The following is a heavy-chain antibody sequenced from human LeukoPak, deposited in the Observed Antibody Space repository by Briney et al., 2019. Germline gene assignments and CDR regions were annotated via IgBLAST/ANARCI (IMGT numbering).Heavy chain of an antibody. CDR2: INHSGGT. V-gene: IGHV4-34*01. J-gene: IGHJ5*02. CDR3: ARGYGSGSYNWFDP. D-gene: IGHD3-10*01. CDR1: GGSFSDYY. Sequence: PSGTLSLTCAVYGGSFSDYYWNWIRQPPGKGLEWIGEINHSGGTKYNPSLKSRVTISVDTSKNQFSLKLSSMTAADTAVYYCARGYGSGSYNWFDPWGQGTLVTVSS.